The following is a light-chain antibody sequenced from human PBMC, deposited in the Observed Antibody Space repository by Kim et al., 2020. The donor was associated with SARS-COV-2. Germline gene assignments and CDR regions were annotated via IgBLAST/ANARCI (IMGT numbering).Light chain of an antibody. CDR1: VLAKKY. J-gene: IGLJ2*01. CDR2: KDT. CDR3: YSYSAAGEPL. V-gene: IGLV3-27*01. Sequence: VPPGQKARITCSGDVLAKKYARWFQQKPGQAPGLVIYKDTERPTGITERFSGSSSGTTVTLTISGAQVGDEGDYYCYSYSAAGEPLLGGGTQLTVL.